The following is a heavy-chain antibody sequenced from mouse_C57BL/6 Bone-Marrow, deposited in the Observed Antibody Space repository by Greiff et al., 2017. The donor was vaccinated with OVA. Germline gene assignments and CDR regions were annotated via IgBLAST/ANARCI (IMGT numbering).Heavy chain of an antibody. CDR2: IDPENGDT. J-gene: IGHJ2*01. D-gene: IGHD2-4*01. CDR3: TTCDYDVGY. Sequence: EVQLQQSGAELVRPGASVKLSCTASGFNIKDDYMHWVKQRPEQGLEWIGWIDPENGDTAYASKFQGKATITADTSSTTAYLQLSSLTSEDTAVYYCTTCDYDVGYWGQGTTLTVSS. V-gene: IGHV14-4*01. CDR1: GFNIKDDY.